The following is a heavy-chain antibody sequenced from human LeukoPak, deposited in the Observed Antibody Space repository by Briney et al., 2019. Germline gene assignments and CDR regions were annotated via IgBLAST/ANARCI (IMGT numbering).Heavy chain of an antibody. CDR2: ISGSGGST. CDR3: AKDRGSYGYNRDAFDI. CDR1: GFTFSTFA. D-gene: IGHD5-18*01. V-gene: IGHV3-23*01. J-gene: IGHJ3*02. Sequence: GGSLRLSCAASGFTFSTFAMSWVRQAPGKGLEWVSAISGSGGSTYYADSVKGRFTISRDNSKNTLYLQMNSLRAEDTAVYYCAKDRGSYGYNRDAFDIWGQGTMVTVSS.